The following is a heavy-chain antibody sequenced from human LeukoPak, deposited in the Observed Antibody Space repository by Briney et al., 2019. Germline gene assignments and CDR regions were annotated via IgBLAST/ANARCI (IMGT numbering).Heavy chain of an antibody. Sequence: GGSLRLSCAASGFTFSSYEMNWVRQAPGKGLEWVSYISTSGSTKYYADSVKGRFTISRDNSKNTLYLQMNSLRAEDTAVYYCAKNLADYYDSSGSYYFDYWGQGTLVTVSS. CDR2: ISTSGSTK. J-gene: IGHJ4*02. CDR3: AKNLADYYDSSGSYYFDY. V-gene: IGHV3-48*03. CDR1: GFTFSSYE. D-gene: IGHD3-22*01.